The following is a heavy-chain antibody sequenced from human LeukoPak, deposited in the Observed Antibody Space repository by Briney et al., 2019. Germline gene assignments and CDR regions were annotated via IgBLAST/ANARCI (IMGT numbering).Heavy chain of an antibody. CDR2: INPNSGGT. CDR3: ARIPDIVVVPAAMGGDDY. D-gene: IGHD2-2*01. V-gene: IGHV1-2*02. J-gene: IGHJ4*02. CDR1: GYTVTGYY. Sequence: ASVKVSCKASGYTVTGYYMHWARQAPGQGLEWMGWINPNSGGTNYAQKFQGRVTMTRDTSISTAYMGLSRLRSDDTAVYYCARIPDIVVVPAAMGGDDYWGQGTLVTVSS.